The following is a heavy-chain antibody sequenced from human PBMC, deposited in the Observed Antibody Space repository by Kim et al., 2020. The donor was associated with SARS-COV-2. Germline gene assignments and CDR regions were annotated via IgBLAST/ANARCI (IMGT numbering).Heavy chain of an antibody. CDR2: IYHSGST. V-gene: IGHV4-4*02. D-gene: IGHD2-15*01. J-gene: IGHJ6*02. CDR3: ARDGGYCSGGSCQKFYYYGMDV. CDR1: GGSISSSNW. Sequence: SETLSLTCAVSGGSISSSNWWRWVRQPPGKGLEWIGEIYHSGSTNYNPSLKSRVTISVDKSKNQFSLKLSSVTAADTAVYYCARDGGYCSGGSCQKFYYYGMDVWGQGTTVTVSS.